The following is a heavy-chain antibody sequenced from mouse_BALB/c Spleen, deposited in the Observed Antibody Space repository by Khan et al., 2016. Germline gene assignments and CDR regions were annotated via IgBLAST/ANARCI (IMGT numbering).Heavy chain of an antibody. V-gene: IGHV3-2*02. CDR2: ISYSGST. Sequence: EVQLQESGPGLVKPSQSLSLTCTVTGYSITSDYAWNWIRQFPGNKLEWMGYISYSGSTSYNPSLKSRISITRDTSKNQFFLQLNSVTTEDTATYYCAYGTYYAMDYWGQGTSVTVSS. CDR3: AYGTYYAMDY. J-gene: IGHJ4*01. CDR1: GYSITSDYA. D-gene: IGHD2-1*01.